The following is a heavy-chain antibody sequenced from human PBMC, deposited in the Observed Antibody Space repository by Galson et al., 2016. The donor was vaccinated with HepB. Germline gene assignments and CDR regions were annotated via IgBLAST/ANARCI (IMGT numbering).Heavy chain of an antibody. J-gene: IGHJ4*02. CDR1: GYTFSSYG. V-gene: IGHV1-18*01. CDR2: INPYNGNT. D-gene: IGHD3-3*01. Sequence: SVKVSCKASGYTFSSYGISWVRQAPGQGLEWMGWINPYNGNTNYQQKLQGRVTMTTDTSTSTAYMELRSLKSGDTAVYYCARDKYDFWSGYPSYYFDYWGQGTLVTVSS. CDR3: ARDKYDFWSGYPSYYFDY.